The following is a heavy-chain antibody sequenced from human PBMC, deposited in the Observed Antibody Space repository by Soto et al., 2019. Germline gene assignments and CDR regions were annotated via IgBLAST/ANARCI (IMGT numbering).Heavy chain of an antibody. D-gene: IGHD6-13*01. Sequence: QVQLVQSGAEVKKPGASVKVSCKASGYTFTSYYMHWVRQAPGQGLEWMGIINPRGGSTSYAQKFQGRVTMTRDTSTSTVYMELSSLRSEDTAVYYCARDWSRYSSSFRFDPWGQGTLVTVSS. CDR1: GYTFTSYY. V-gene: IGHV1-46*01. CDR3: ARDWSRYSSSFRFDP. J-gene: IGHJ5*02. CDR2: INPRGGST.